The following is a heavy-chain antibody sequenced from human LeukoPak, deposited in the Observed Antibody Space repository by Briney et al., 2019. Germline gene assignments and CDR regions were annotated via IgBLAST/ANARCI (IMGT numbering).Heavy chain of an antibody. Sequence: ASVKVSCKASGYTFTSYYMHWVRQAPGQGLEWMGIINTSGGSTSYAQKFQGRVTMTRDTSTSTVYMELSSLRSEDTAVYYCARGGSMIVVVERGRADYWGQGNLVTVSS. V-gene: IGHV1-46*01. D-gene: IGHD3-22*01. CDR2: INTSGGST. CDR1: GYTFTSYY. J-gene: IGHJ4*02. CDR3: ARGGSMIVVVERGRADY.